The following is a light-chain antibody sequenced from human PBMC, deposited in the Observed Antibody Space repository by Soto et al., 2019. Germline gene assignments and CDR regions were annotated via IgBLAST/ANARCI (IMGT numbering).Light chain of an antibody. V-gene: IGLV2-14*01. CDR1: SSDVGGYNY. J-gene: IGLJ1*01. CDR3: SSYTSSSKNV. CDR2: VVS. Sequence: QSALTQPASVSGSPGQSITISCTGTSSDVGGYNYVSWYQQHPGKAPKLMIYVVSNRPSGVSNRFSGSKSGNTASLTISGLQAEDEADYYCSSYTSSSKNVFGTGTKLTVL.